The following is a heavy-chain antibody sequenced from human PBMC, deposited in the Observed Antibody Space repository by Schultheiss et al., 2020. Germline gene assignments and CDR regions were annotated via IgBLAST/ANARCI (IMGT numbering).Heavy chain of an antibody. CDR2: IYHSGST. Sequence: SETLSLTCAVSGYSISSGYYWGWIRQPPGKGLEWIGSIYHSGSTYYNPSLKSRVTISVDTSKNQFSLKLSSVTAADTAVYYCARGLIFLAAAGTLWFDPWGQGTLVTVPS. V-gene: IGHV4-38-2*01. CDR1: GYSISSGYY. D-gene: IGHD6-13*01. CDR3: ARGLIFLAAAGTLWFDP. J-gene: IGHJ5*02.